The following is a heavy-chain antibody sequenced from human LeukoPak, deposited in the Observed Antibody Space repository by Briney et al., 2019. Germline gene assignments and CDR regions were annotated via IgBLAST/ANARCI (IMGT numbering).Heavy chain of an antibody. CDR1: GGSISSSSYY. CDR2: IYYSGST. CDR3: ARHISVGATEAIDY. V-gene: IGHV4-39*01. J-gene: IGHJ4*02. D-gene: IGHD1-26*01. Sequence: SETLSLTCTVSGGSISSSSYYWGWLRQPPGKGLEWIGSIYYSGSTYYNPSLKSRVTISVDTSKNQFSLKLSSVTAADTAVYYRARHISVGATEAIDYWGRGTLVTVSS.